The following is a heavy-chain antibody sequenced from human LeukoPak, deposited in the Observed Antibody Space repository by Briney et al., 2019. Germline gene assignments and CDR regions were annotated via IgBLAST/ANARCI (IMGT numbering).Heavy chain of an antibody. Sequence: PGGSLRLSCAASGFTFSSYWVHWVRQAPGKGLVGVSRINSDGSSTNCADSVKGRFTISRDNAKNTLYVQMNSLRAEDTAVYYCAARGYCSGTSCLLEYWGQGTLVTVSS. J-gene: IGHJ4*02. CDR1: GFTFSSYW. CDR3: AARGYCSGTSCLLEY. CDR2: INSDGSST. V-gene: IGHV3-74*01. D-gene: IGHD2-2*01.